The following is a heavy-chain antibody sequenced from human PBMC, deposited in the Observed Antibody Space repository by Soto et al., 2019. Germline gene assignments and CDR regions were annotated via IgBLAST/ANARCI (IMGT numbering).Heavy chain of an antibody. D-gene: IGHD1-26*01. J-gene: IGHJ6*02. V-gene: IGHV1-69*01. Sequence: QVQLVQSGAEVKKPGSSVKVSCKASGGTFSSFTINWVRLAPGQGLEWMGGIIPIYGTANYALSFQGRITITADDSTNTAYVELSSLRSEDTAIYYCAKDRRADWESYYYYAMDVWGQGTTVTVSS. CDR1: GGTFSSFT. CDR3: AKDRRADWESYYYYAMDV. CDR2: IIPIYGTA.